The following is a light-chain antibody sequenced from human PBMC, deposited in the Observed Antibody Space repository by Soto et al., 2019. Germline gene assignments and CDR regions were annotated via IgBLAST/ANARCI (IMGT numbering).Light chain of an antibody. J-gene: IGLJ1*01. CDR2: EVG. CDR3: SSYAGSNTFS. Sequence: LTQPPSASGSPGESLTISCTGSSSDIGGYKYVAWYQQHPDKAPKLIIYEVGKRPSGVPDRFSGSKSGNTASLTVSGLQTQDEADYYRSSYAGSNTFSFGSGTKVTVL. V-gene: IGLV2-8*01. CDR1: SSDIGGYKY.